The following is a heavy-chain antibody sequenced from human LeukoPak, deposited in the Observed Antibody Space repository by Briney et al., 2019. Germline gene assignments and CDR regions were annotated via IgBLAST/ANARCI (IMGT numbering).Heavy chain of an antibody. J-gene: IGHJ4*02. V-gene: IGHV1-24*01. D-gene: IGHD6-13*01. Sequence: PGRSLRLSCAASGFTFSSYAMHWVRQAPGKGLEWMGGFDPEDGEAIYAQRFQGRVTMTEDTSTDTAYMELSSLRSEDTAVYYCARGDSSSCYYWGQGTLVTVSS. CDR1: GFTFSSYA. CDR3: ARGDSSSCYY. CDR2: FDPEDGEA.